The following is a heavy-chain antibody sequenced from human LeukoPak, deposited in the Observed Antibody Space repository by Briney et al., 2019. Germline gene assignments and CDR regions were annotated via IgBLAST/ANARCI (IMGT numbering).Heavy chain of an antibody. D-gene: IGHD2-21*02. J-gene: IGHJ4*02. CDR1: GYTFTNYY. CDR3: ARGPGTVVTRGDF. CDR2: INPSGGST. V-gene: IGHV1-46*01. Sequence: ASVKVSCKASGYTFTNYYIHWVRQAPGQGLEWMGIINPSGGSTSYTQKFQGRVTMTTDTSMTTAFMELRSLRSDDTAVYYCARGPGTVVTRGDFWGQGTLVTVSS.